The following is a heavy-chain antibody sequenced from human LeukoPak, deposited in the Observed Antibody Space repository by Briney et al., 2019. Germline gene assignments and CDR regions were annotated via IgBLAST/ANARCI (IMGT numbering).Heavy chain of an antibody. CDR3: ARTYDVLTGFISSYFFDY. Sequence: ASVKVSCKASAYTFTSYTMHWVRQPPGQRLEWMGWINVGNGKTKYSQKFQGRVSITRDTSASTAYMELSSLRSEDTAVYYCARTYDVLTGFISSYFFDYWGQGTLVTVSS. D-gene: IGHD3-9*01. CDR1: AYTFTSYT. V-gene: IGHV1-3*01. CDR2: INVGNGKT. J-gene: IGHJ4*02.